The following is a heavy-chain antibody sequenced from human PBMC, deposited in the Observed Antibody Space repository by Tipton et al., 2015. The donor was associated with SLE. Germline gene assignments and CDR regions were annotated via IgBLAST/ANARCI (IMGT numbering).Heavy chain of an antibody. J-gene: IGHJ4*02. CDR2: IYYSGST. CDR1: GGSISSRDYH. Sequence: TLSLTCTVSGGSISSRDYHWGWIRQPPGKGLEWIGNIYYSGSTYHNPSLKSRVTISVDTSKNQFSLKLSSVTAADTAVYYCASPWEGGGSGWFFDYWGQGTLVTVSS. D-gene: IGHD6-19*01. V-gene: IGHV4-39*01. CDR3: ASPWEGGGSGWFFDY.